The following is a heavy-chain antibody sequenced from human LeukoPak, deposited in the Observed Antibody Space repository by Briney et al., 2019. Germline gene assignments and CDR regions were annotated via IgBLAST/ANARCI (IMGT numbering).Heavy chain of an antibody. D-gene: IGHD2-15*01. J-gene: IGHJ4*02. CDR1: GFNFRNYA. V-gene: IGHV3-30*02. CDR3: TRSAYCTGGTCYSKTFDY. Sequence: GGSLRLSCAASGFNFRNYAMHWVRQAPGKEPEWVALIRFDGSHNYYADSVKGRFTISRDNSRDTLSLQMSSLRAEETAVYYCTRSAYCTGGTCYSKTFDYWGQGTLVTVSS. CDR2: IRFDGSHN.